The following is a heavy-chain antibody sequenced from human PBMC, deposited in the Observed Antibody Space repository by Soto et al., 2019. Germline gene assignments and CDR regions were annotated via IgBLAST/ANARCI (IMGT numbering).Heavy chain of an antibody. Sequence: GGSLRLSCAASGFTFSSYGMHWVRQAPGKGLEWVAVISYDGSNKYYADSVKGRFTISRDNSKNTLYLQMNSLRAEDTAVYYCASTVAVMGAIPYYFDYWGQGTLVTVSS. V-gene: IGHV3-30*03. CDR1: GFTFSSYG. D-gene: IGHD3-22*01. CDR3: ASTVAVMGAIPYYFDY. J-gene: IGHJ4*02. CDR2: ISYDGSNK.